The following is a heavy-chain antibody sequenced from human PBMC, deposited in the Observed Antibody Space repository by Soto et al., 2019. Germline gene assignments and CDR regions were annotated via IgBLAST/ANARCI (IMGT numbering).Heavy chain of an antibody. J-gene: IGHJ6*02. CDR2: IYDSGST. Sequence: QVQLQESGPGLVKPSQTLSLTCTVSGGSISSGGYYWSWIRQHPGKGLEWIGYIYDSGSTYYNPSLKSRGTISVDTSKNQFSLKLSSVTAAGTAVDYCARAQQLWGYSMDVWGQGPTVTVAS. CDR1: GGSISSGGYY. D-gene: IGHD6-13*01. V-gene: IGHV4-31*03. CDR3: ARAQQLWGYSMDV.